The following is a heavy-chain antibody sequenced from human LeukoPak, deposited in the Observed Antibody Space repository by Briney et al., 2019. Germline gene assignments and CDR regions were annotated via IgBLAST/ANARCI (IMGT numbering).Heavy chain of an antibody. CDR3: ARGAYSSSPLRPYYFDY. CDR2: IYYSGST. CDR1: GGSISSGDYY. V-gene: IGHV4-30-4*01. Sequence: PSETLSLTCTVSGGSISSGDYYWSWIRQPPGKGLEWIGYIYYSGSTYYNPSLKSRVTISVDTSKNQFSLKLSSVTAADTAVYYCARGAYSSSPLRPYYFDYWGQGTLVTVSS. D-gene: IGHD6-6*01. J-gene: IGHJ4*02.